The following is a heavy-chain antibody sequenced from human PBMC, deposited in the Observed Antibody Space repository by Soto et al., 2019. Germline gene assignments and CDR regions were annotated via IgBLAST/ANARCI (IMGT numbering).Heavy chain of an antibody. Sequence: EVQLVESGGGLVQPGGSLRLSCVTSGFTFSASWMNWVRQAPGKGLEWVANLNQDGSEIKYVDSVTGRFTISRDNARNSVYLQINSLRTEDTAVYYCASWVYPRNYLGQGTLVTVSS. CDR3: ASWVYPRNY. CDR2: LNQDGSEI. CDR1: GFTFSASW. V-gene: IGHV3-7*01. J-gene: IGHJ4*02. D-gene: IGHD3-16*01.